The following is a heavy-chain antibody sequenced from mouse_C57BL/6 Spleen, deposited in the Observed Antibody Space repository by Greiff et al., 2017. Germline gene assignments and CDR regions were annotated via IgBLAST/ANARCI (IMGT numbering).Heavy chain of an antibody. D-gene: IGHD1-1*01. CDR1: GYTFTDYE. J-gene: IGHJ2*01. Sequence: VQLQQSGAELVRPGASVTLSCKASGYTFTDYEMHWVKQTPVHGLEWIGAIDPETGGTAYNQKFKGKAILTADKSSSTAYMELRSLTSEDSAVYYCTREDYYGSRNYFDYWGQGTTLTVSS. V-gene: IGHV1-15*01. CDR2: IDPETGGT. CDR3: TREDYYGSRNYFDY.